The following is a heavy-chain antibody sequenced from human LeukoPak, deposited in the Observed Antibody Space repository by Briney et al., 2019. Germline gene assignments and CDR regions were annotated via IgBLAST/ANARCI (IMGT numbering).Heavy chain of an antibody. Sequence: SETLSLTCTVSGGSISSYYWSWIRQPPGKGLEWIGYIYYSGSTNYNPSLKSRVTISVDTSKNQFSLKLSSVTAADTAVYYCAREYVGLLSPEWFDPWGQGTLVTVSS. CDR2: IYYSGST. J-gene: IGHJ5*02. D-gene: IGHD3-3*01. CDR3: AREYVGLLSPEWFDP. CDR1: GGSISSYY. V-gene: IGHV4-59*12.